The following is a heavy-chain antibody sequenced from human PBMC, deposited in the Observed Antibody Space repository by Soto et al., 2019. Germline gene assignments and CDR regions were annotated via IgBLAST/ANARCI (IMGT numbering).Heavy chain of an antibody. CDR3: ARTRGYDYYYYYMDV. V-gene: IGHV1-8*02. CDR1: GYTFTSYG. CDR2: MNPNSGNT. J-gene: IGHJ6*03. D-gene: IGHD5-18*01. Sequence: ASVKVSCKASGYTFTSYGISWVRQATGQGLEWMGWMNPNSGNTGYAQKFQGRVTMTRNTSISTAYMELSSLRSEDTAVYYCARTRGYDYYYYYMDVWGKGTTVTVSS.